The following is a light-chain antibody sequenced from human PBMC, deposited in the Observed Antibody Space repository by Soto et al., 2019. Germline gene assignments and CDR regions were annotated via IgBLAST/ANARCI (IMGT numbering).Light chain of an antibody. J-gene: IGLJ1*01. Sequence: QSVLTQPASVSGSPGQSITISCTGTSSDVGSYNLVSWYQQHPGKAPKLVIYEVSKRPSGVSNRFSGSKSGNTASLTISGLQAEDEADYYCCSYAGSSTFEVFGTGTKVTVL. CDR2: EVS. CDR3: CSYAGSSTFEV. CDR1: SSDVGSYNL. V-gene: IGLV2-23*02.